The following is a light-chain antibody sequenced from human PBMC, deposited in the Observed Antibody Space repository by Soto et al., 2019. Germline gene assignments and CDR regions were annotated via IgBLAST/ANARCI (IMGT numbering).Light chain of an antibody. J-gene: IGKJ1*01. CDR2: DAS. Sequence: DIQITQSPATLSACVLDTVTVTCRASQSVSGWLAWYQQKPGEAPKLLIYDASALPRGVPSRFSGSGSGTKFTLTIASLQPDDFATYYCQQYETFSGTFGPGTKVDIK. CDR3: QQYETFSGT. CDR1: QSVSGW. V-gene: IGKV1-5*01.